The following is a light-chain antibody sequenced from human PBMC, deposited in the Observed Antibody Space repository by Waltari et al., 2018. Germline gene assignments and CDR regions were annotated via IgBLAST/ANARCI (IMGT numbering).Light chain of an antibody. CDR2: DVN. J-gene: IGLJ3*02. V-gene: IGLV2-14*03. Sequence: QSALTQPASVSGSPGQSITISCTGTSSDVGVYNHVSWYQQHPGKAPQLMIYDVNSRPSGVSNRFSGSKSGNTASLTISGLQAEDEADYYCCSFTSSSTWVFGGGTKVTVL. CDR3: CSFTSSSTWV. CDR1: SSDVGVYNH.